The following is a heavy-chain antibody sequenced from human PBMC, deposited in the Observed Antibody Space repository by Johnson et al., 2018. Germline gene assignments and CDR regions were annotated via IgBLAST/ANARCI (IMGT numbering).Heavy chain of an antibody. CDR2: INSDGSST. CDR3: ARGAYYDSSGLLNMDV. V-gene: IGHV3-74*01. Sequence: EVQLVETGGGLVQPGGSLRLSCAASGFTFSSYWMHWVRQAPGKGLVWVSRINSDGSSTSYADSVKGRFTISRDNAKNTLYLQMNSRRAEDKAGYYCARGAYYDSSGLLNMDVWGKGTTVTVSS. D-gene: IGHD3-22*01. J-gene: IGHJ6*03. CDR1: GFTFSSYW.